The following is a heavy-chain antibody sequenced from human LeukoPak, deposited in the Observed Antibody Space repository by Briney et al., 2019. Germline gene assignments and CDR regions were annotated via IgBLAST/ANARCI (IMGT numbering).Heavy chain of an antibody. Sequence: GGSLRLSCAASGFTFSSYAMSWVRQAPGKGLEWVSAISGSGGSTYYADSVKGRFTISRHNSKNTLYLQMNSLRAEDTAVYYCARVRFGDPHYFDYWGQGTLVTVSS. CDR1: GFTFSSYA. CDR3: ARVRFGDPHYFDY. CDR2: ISGSGGST. V-gene: IGHV3-23*01. J-gene: IGHJ4*02. D-gene: IGHD3-10*01.